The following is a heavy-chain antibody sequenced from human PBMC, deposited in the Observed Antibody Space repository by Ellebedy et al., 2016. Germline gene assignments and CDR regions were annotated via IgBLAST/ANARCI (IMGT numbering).Heavy chain of an antibody. D-gene: IGHD6-19*01. CDR3: ARGQAGSQWLGQYYYYMDV. Sequence: GGSLRLSCAASGFTFSSCAMSWVRQAPGKGLEWVANIKQDGSEKYYMDSVKGRFTISRDNAKNSLYLQMNSLRAEDTAVYYCARGQAGSQWLGQYYYYMDVWGKGTTVTVSS. CDR2: IKQDGSEK. CDR1: GFTFSSCA. J-gene: IGHJ6*03. V-gene: IGHV3-7*01.